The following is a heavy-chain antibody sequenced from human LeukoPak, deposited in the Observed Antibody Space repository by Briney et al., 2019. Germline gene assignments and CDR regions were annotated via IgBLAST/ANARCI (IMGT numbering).Heavy chain of an antibody. J-gene: IGHJ3*02. CDR1: GYIFTGYY. V-gene: IGHV1-2*02. D-gene: IGHD6-19*01. CDR3: ASTVGYSSGWYSSGAFDI. CDR2: INPNSGGT. Sequence: GASVKVSCKASGYIFTGYYMHWVRQAPGRGLEWMGWINPNSGGTNYAQKFQGRVTMTRDTSISTAYMELSRLRSDDTAVYYCASTVGYSSGWYSSGAFDIWGQGTMVTVSS.